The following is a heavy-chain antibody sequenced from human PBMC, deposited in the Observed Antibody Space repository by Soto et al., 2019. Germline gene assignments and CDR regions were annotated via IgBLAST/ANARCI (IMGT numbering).Heavy chain of an antibody. CDR1: GFTFNTFA. Sequence: EVQLLESGGGLVQPGGSLRLSCAASGFTFNTFAMTWVRQTPGKGLEWVALISDSGQSTTYADSVKGRFTISRDNPRNTVYLQMDSLRGEDTAIYYCAKVYSGPSEDAFDVWGRGTKVAVSS. CDR3: AKVYSGPSEDAFDV. D-gene: IGHD5-12*01. V-gene: IGHV3-23*01. J-gene: IGHJ3*01. CDR2: ISDSGQST.